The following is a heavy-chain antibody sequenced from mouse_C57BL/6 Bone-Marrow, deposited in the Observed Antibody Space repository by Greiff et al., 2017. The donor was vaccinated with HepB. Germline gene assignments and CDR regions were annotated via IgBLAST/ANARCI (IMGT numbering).Heavy chain of an antibody. CDR1: GYTFTSYG. V-gene: IGHV1-81*01. D-gene: IGHD2-3*01. CDR3: ARDDGYSLFAY. J-gene: IGHJ3*01. Sequence: QVQLQQSGAELARPGASVKLSCKASGYTFTSYGISWVKQRTGQGLEWIGEIYPRSGNTYYNEKFKGKATLTADKSSSTAYMELRSLTSEDSAVYFCARDDGYSLFAYWGQGTLVTVSA. CDR2: IYPRSGNT.